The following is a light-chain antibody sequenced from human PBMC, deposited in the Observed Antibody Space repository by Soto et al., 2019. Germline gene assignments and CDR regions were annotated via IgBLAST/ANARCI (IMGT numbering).Light chain of an antibody. V-gene: IGKV3-15*01. CDR1: QSVSSN. Sequence: EIVMTQSPATPSVSPGERATPSCRASQSVSSNLAWYQQKPGQAPRLLIYGASTRATGIPARFSGSGSGTEFTLTISSLQSEDSAVYYCQQYNNWPPVTFGQGTKVDIK. CDR3: QQYNNWPPVT. CDR2: GAS. J-gene: IGKJ1*01.